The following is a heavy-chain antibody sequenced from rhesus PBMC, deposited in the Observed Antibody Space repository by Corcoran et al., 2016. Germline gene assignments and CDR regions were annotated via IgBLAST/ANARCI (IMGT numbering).Heavy chain of an antibody. D-gene: IGHD3-3*01. J-gene: IGHJ3*01. V-gene: IGHV3S5*01. Sequence: EVQLVETGGGLVQPGGSLKLSCAASGFTFSSYGMSWVRQAPGKGLEWVSAIKSGGVSTYYADSVKGRFTISRDNSKNTLSLQMNSLRAEDTAVYYCAKALPTYYNFWTGPFDFWGQGLRVTVSS. CDR1: GFTFSSYG. CDR3: AKALPTYYNFWTGPFDF. CDR2: IKSGGVST.